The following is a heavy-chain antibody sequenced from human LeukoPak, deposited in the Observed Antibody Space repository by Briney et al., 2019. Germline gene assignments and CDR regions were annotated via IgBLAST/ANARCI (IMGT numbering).Heavy chain of an antibody. D-gene: IGHD6-13*01. Sequence: KSSETLSLTCTVSGGSISSSSYYWGWIRQPPGKGLEWIGSIYYSGSTYYNPSLKSRVTISVGTSKNQFSLKLNSVTAADTAVYYCAKAIRSAAAGRGFDYWGQGTLVTVSS. CDR1: GGSISSSSYY. J-gene: IGHJ4*02. V-gene: IGHV4-39*07. CDR3: AKAIRSAAAGRGFDY. CDR2: IYYSGST.